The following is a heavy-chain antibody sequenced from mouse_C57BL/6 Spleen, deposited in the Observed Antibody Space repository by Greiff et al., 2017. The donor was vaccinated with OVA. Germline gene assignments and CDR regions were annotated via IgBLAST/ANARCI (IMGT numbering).Heavy chain of an antibody. Sequence: DVKLQESGAELVRPGASVKLSCTASGFTIKDYYMHWVKQRPEQGLEWIGRIDPEDGDTEYAPKFQGKATMTADTSSNTAYLQLSSLPSEDTAVYYCTTWDTTVVAPDYWGQGTTLTVSA. CDR2: IDPEDGDT. D-gene: IGHD1-1*01. V-gene: IGHV14-1*01. CDR3: TTWDTTVVAPDY. J-gene: IGHJ2*01. CDR1: GFTIKDYY.